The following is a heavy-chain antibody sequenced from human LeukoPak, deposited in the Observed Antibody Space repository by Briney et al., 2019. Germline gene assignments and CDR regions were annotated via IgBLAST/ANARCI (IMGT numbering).Heavy chain of an antibody. CDR1: GFMFSGYC. J-gene: IGHJ6*02. CDR3: AKDYQSAPPVGMDA. V-gene: IGHV3-30*18. D-gene: IGHD3-16*02. Sequence: GRSLRLSCTGSGFMFSGYCMYWVRQAPGKGLEWVALISYDGRKRFYADSVKGRFTISRDNSKSALVLEMNSLRVEDTAVYYCAKDYQSAPPVGMDAWGHGTKVTVSS. CDR2: ISYDGRKR.